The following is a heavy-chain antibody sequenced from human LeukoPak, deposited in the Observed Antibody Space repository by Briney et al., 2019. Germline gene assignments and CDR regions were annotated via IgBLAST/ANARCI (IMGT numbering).Heavy chain of an antibody. Sequence: SGGSLRLSCAASGVTVSSNYMSWVRQAPGKGLEWVSVIYSGGSTYYADSVKGRFTISRHNSENTLYLQMNSLRAEDTAVYYCARGEVVSAAFDIWGQGTMVTVSS. J-gene: IGHJ3*02. CDR2: IYSGGST. V-gene: IGHV3-53*04. CDR1: GVTVSSNY. CDR3: ARGEVVSAAFDI. D-gene: IGHD3-22*01.